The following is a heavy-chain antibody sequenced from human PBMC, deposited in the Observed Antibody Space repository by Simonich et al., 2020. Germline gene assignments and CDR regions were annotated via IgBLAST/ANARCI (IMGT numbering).Heavy chain of an antibody. J-gene: IGHJ4*02. CDR2: ISSSSSYK. CDR1: GFTFSSYS. CDR3: ARDAAGDY. D-gene: IGHD6-13*01. V-gene: IGHV3-21*01. Sequence: EVQLVESGGGLVKPGGSLRLSCAASGFTFSSYSMNWVRQAPGKGMEWVSSISSSSSYKDYADSVKGRFTISRDNAKNSLYLQMNSLRAEDTAVYYCARDAAGDYWGQGTLVTVSS.